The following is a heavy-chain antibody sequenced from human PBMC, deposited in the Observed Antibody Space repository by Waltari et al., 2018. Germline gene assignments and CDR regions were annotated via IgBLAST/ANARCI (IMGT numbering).Heavy chain of an antibody. CDR3: AREPHDYDAGSYYNEPLGY. Sequence: QVQLVQSGAEVKKPGSSVKVSCKASGGTFSSYVISWVRQAPGQGLEWMGGIIPVFGTASYAQNVQGRVTITADEAMSTAYMELSSLRSEDTAVYDCAREPHDYDAGSYYNEPLGYWGQGTLVTVSS. J-gene: IGHJ4*02. CDR1: GGTFSSYV. CDR2: IIPVFGTA. D-gene: IGHD3-10*01. V-gene: IGHV1-69*01.